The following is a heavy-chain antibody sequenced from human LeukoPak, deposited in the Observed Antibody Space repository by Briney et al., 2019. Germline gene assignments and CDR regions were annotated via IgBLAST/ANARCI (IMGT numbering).Heavy chain of an antibody. CDR2: INPSGGST. CDR3: ARVRYSDSSVLTRKRSYYFDY. J-gene: IGHJ4*02. D-gene: IGHD3-22*01. Sequence: ASVKVSCKASGYTFISDYMHWVRQAPGQGLEWMGIINPSGGSTSYAQKFQGRVTMTRDMSTSTVYMELSSLRSEDTAVYYCARVRYSDSSVLTRKRSYYFDYWGQGTLVTASS. CDR1: GYTFISDY. V-gene: IGHV1-46*01.